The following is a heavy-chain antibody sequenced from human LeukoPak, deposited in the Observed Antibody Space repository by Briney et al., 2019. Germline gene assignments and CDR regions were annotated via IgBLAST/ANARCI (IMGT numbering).Heavy chain of an antibody. CDR2: ISAYNGNT. J-gene: IGHJ5*02. CDR1: GGTFSSYA. D-gene: IGHD6-6*01. V-gene: IGHV1-18*01. CDR3: ARERDGSSSDWFDP. Sequence: GASVKVSCKASGGTFSSYAISWVRQAPGQGLEWMGWISAYNGNTNYAQKLQGRVTMTTDTSTSTAYMELRSLRSEDTAVYYCARERDGSSSDWFDPWGQGTLVTVSS.